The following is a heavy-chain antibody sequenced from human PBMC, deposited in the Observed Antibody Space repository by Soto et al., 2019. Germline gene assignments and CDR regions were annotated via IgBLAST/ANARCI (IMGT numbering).Heavy chain of an antibody. Sequence: GGSLRLSCAASGFTFSSYAMHWVRQAPGKGLEYVSAISSNGGSTYYANSVKGRFTISRDNSKNTLYLQMGSLRAEDMAVYYCARDSYYDFWSGPHFDYWGQGTLVTVSS. CDR3: ARDSYYDFWSGPHFDY. CDR2: ISSNGGST. J-gene: IGHJ4*02. V-gene: IGHV3-64*01. CDR1: GFTFSSYA. D-gene: IGHD3-3*01.